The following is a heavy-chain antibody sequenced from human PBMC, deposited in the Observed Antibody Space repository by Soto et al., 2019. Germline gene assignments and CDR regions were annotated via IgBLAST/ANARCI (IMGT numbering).Heavy chain of an antibody. CDR3: AREPDIVVVGDYYGMDV. J-gene: IGHJ6*02. D-gene: IGHD2-15*01. V-gene: IGHV4-30-4*01. Sequence: SETLSLTCTVSGGSISSGDYYWSWIRQPPGKGLEWIGYIYYSGSTYYNPSLKSRVTISVDTSKNQFSLKLSSVTAADTAVYYCAREPDIVVVGDYYGMDVWGQGTTVTVSS. CDR2: IYYSGST. CDR1: GGSISSGDYY.